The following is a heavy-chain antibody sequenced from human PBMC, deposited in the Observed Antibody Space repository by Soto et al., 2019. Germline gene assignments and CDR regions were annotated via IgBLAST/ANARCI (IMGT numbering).Heavy chain of an antibody. J-gene: IGHJ4*02. Sequence: GASVKVSCKLSRYTRTELYMHWVRQAPGKGLEWMGGFDPEDGETIYAQKFQGRVTMTEDTSTDTAYMELSSLRSEDTAVYYCATIPIAARPNFLDYWGQGTLVTVSS. CDR2: FDPEDGET. CDR3: ATIPIAARPNFLDY. CDR1: RYTRTELY. D-gene: IGHD6-6*01. V-gene: IGHV1-24*01.